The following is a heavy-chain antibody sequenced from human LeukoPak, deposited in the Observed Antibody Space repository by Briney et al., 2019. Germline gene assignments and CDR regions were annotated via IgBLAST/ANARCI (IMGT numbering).Heavy chain of an antibody. CDR3: TITTGWHLLHNY. V-gene: IGHV3-73*01. Sequence: QTGGSLRLSCAASGFTFSGSAMHWVRQASGKGLEWVGRIRSKANSYATAYAASVKGRFTISRDDSKNTAYLQMNSLKTEDTAVYYCTITTGWHLLHNYWGQGTLVTVSS. J-gene: IGHJ4*02. CDR2: IRSKANSYAT. D-gene: IGHD3-22*01. CDR1: GFTFSGSA.